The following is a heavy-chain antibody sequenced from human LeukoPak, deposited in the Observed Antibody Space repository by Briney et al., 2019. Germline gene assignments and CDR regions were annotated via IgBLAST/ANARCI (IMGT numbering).Heavy chain of an antibody. Sequence: SETLSLTCLVSGEPISSYYWSWIRQAPGRGPEYIGNVYYNGNTNYNPSLKSRVAISVDASKNQFSLKVDSVTTADTAVYYCARGDITMVRGGGNWFDPWGQGTLVTVSS. V-gene: IGHV4-59*01. J-gene: IGHJ5*02. CDR1: GEPISSYY. CDR3: ARGDITMVRGGGNWFDP. CDR2: VYYNGNT. D-gene: IGHD3-10*01.